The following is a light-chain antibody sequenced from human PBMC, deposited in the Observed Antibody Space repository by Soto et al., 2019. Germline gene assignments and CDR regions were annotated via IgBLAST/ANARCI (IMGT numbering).Light chain of an antibody. V-gene: IGKV1-27*01. Sequence: DIQMTQSPSSLTASIGDRVTISCRASQGFSNSLAWYQQKPGKVPTLLIYGASTLQSGVPSRFNGSGSGTEFTLTISCLQPEDVATYFCQKYDSAPLTFGGGTKVDIK. J-gene: IGKJ4*01. CDR1: QGFSNS. CDR2: GAS. CDR3: QKYDSAPLT.